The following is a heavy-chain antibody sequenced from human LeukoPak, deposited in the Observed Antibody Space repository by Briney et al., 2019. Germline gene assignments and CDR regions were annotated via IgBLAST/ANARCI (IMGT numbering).Heavy chain of an antibody. CDR1: GITFSSYA. V-gene: IGHV3-30-3*01. J-gene: IGHJ4*02. CDR3: ARPRDLYSSSWYFSY. Sequence: PGGSLRLSCAASGITFSSYAMHWVRQAPGKGLEWVAVISYDGSNKYYADSVKGRFTISRDNSKNTLYLQMNSLRAEDTAVYYCARPRDLYSSSWYFSYWGQGTLVTVSS. D-gene: IGHD6-13*01. CDR2: ISYDGSNK.